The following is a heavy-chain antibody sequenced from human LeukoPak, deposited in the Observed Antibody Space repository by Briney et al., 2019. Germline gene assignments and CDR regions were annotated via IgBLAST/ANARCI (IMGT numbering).Heavy chain of an antibody. CDR3: ARKGQQLVRGAFDI. Sequence: SETLSLTCTVSGGSISSYYWSWIRQPPGKGLEWIGYIYYSGSTNYNPSLKSRVTISVDTSKNQFSLKLSSVTAADTAVYYCARKGQQLVRGAFDIWGQGAMVTVSS. CDR2: IYYSGST. J-gene: IGHJ3*02. D-gene: IGHD6-13*01. CDR1: GGSISSYY. V-gene: IGHV4-59*01.